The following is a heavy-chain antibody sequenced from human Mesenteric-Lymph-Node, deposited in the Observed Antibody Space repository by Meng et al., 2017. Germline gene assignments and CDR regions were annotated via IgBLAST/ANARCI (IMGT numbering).Heavy chain of an antibody. CDR3: ARGPTTYFDY. CDR2: IHYSGST. D-gene: IGHD4-17*01. Sequence: QVPRQESGPGLVQPSETLSRTCTVYGGSISGYYWSWIRQPPGKELEWIGYIHYSGSTNYKPSLKSRVTISVDTSKNQFSLKLSSVTAADTAVYYCARGPTTYFDYWGQGTLVTVSS. J-gene: IGHJ4*02. CDR1: GGSISGYY. V-gene: IGHV4-59*08.